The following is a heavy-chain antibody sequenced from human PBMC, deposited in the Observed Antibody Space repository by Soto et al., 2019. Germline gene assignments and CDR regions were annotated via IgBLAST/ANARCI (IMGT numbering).Heavy chain of an antibody. V-gene: IGHV3-30*18. D-gene: IGHD6-13*01. J-gene: IGHJ5*02. CDR1: GFTFSSYG. CDR2: ISYDGSNK. Sequence: QVQLVESGGGVVPPGRSLRLSCAASGFTFSSYGMHCVRKAPGTGLEWVAVISYDGSNKYYADSVKGRFTISRDNSKNTLYLQMNSLRAEDTAVYYCAKQIASAETKWFDPWGQGTMVTVSS. CDR3: AKQIASAETKWFDP.